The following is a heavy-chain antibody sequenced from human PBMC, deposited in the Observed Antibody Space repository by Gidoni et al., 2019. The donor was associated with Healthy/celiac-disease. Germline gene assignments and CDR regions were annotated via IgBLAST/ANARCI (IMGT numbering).Heavy chain of an antibody. CDR1: GFTFRSYA. CDR3: AREDHLDYYDILTGDYRPRDFIDY. CDR2: ISYDGSNK. Sequence: QVQLVESGGGVVQPGRSLGLSCAASGFTFRSYAMLWVRQAPGKGLEWVAVISYDGSNKYYADSVKGRFTISRDNSKNTLYLQMNSLRAEDTAVYYCAREDHLDYYDILTGDYRPRDFIDYWGQGTLVTVSS. J-gene: IGHJ4*02. D-gene: IGHD3-9*01. V-gene: IGHV3-30-3*01.